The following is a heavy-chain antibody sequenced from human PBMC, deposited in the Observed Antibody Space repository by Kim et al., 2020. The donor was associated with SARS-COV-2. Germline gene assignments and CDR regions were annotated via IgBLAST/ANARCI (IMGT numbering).Heavy chain of an antibody. Sequence: GGSLRLSCGASGFTFNNYAMHWVRQPPGKGLEWVAVISYDGSIKYYADSAKGQFTVSRDSSHNTLYLQMRSLRPEDTALYYCAKSSDFFWFRKGLNAFD. CDR3: AKSSDFFWFRKGLNAFD. D-gene: IGHD2-21*02. J-gene: IGHJ3*01. CDR2: ISYDGSIK. CDR1: GFTFNNYA. V-gene: IGHV3-30*18.